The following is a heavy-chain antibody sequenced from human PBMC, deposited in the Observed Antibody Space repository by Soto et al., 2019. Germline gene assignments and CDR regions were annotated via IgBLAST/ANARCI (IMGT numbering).Heavy chain of an antibody. CDR1: GGSISSGGYY. D-gene: IGHD5-18*01. CDR3: ARSGYSYGPNPLLY. J-gene: IGHJ4*02. Sequence: QVQLQESGPGLVKPSQTLSLTCTVSGGSISSGGYYWSWIRQHPGKGLEWIGYIYYSGSTYYNPSLKSRVTISVDTSKNPLSRQLRSVTAADTAVYYCARSGYSYGPNPLLYWGQGTLVTVSS. CDR2: IYYSGST. V-gene: IGHV4-31*03.